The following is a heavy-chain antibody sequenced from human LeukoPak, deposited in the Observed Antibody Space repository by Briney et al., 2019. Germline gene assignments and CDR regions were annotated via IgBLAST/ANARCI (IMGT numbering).Heavy chain of an antibody. V-gene: IGHV7-4-1*02. CDR2: INTNTGNP. CDR3: ARQVASRYGGNSAIDY. J-gene: IGHJ4*02. CDR1: GYTFTSYA. D-gene: IGHD4-23*01. Sequence: ASVKVSCKASGYTFTSYAMNWVRQAPGQGLEWMGWINTNTGNPTYAQGFTGRFVLSLDTSVSTAYLQISSLKAEDTAVYYCARQVASRYGGNSAIDYWGQGTLVTVSS.